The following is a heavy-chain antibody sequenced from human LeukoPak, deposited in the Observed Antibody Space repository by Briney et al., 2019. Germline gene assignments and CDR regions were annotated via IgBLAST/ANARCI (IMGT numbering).Heavy chain of an antibody. Sequence: SVKVSCKASGGTFSSYVISWVRQAPGQGLEWMGGLIPMFGTAKYAQKFQGRITIITDESTTTGYMELSSLRSEDTAVYYCVGLRYCSGGTCWKNWFDPWGQGTLVTVSS. CDR2: LIPMFGTA. D-gene: IGHD2-15*01. CDR1: GGTFSSYV. V-gene: IGHV1-69*05. CDR3: VGLRYCSGGTCWKNWFDP. J-gene: IGHJ5*02.